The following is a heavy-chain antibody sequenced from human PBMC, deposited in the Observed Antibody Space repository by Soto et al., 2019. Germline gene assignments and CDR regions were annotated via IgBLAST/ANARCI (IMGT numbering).Heavy chain of an antibody. CDR3: AISYGDYLYGMDV. Sequence: SVKVSCKASGYTFTSYGISWVRQAPGQGLEWMGGIIPIFGTANYAQKFQGRVTITADESTSTAYMELSSLRSEDTAVYYCAISYGDYLYGMDVWGQGTTVTVSS. D-gene: IGHD4-17*01. CDR2: IIPIFGTA. V-gene: IGHV1-69*13. CDR1: GYTFTSYG. J-gene: IGHJ6*02.